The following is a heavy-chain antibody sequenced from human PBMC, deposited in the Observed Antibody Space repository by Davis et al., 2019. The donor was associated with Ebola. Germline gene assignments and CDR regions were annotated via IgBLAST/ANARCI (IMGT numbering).Heavy chain of an antibody. V-gene: IGHV3-21*01. CDR3: ARGGYYDDSGYSHAAFDI. Sequence: GGSLRLSCTASGFPFSSYNMNWVRQVPGKGLEWVSSISGSSYYIYYAVSVMGRFTISRDNAKNSLYLQMNSLRAEDTAVYYCARGGYYDDSGYSHAAFDIWGQGTMVTVSS. J-gene: IGHJ3*02. CDR2: ISGSSYYI. CDR1: GFPFSSYN. D-gene: IGHD3-22*01.